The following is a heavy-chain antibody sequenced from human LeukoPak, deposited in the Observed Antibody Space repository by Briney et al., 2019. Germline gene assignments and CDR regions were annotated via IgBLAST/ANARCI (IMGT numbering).Heavy chain of an antibody. V-gene: IGHV3-66*01. J-gene: IGHJ4*02. Sequence: GGSLRLSCAASGFTVSSNYMSWVRQAPGKGLEWVSVIYSGGSTYYADSVRGRFTISRDNSKNTPYLQMNSLRAEDTAVYYCARVGDYVWGSYRLNYYFDYWGQGTLVTVSS. CDR2: IYSGGST. CDR3: ARVGDYVWGSYRLNYYFDY. D-gene: IGHD3-16*02. CDR1: GFTVSSNY.